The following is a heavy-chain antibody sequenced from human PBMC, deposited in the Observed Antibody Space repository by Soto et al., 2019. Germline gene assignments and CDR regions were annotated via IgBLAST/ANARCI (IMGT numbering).Heavy chain of an antibody. Sequence: QMQLVESGGSVVQPGTSLRLSCAAFGFDFSSYGMHWVRQTPGKGLGWVAVLGFDGGGRYYADSVKGRFTISRDNSKNTLYLQMNSLRAEDTAVYYCAKAETLGDGMDVWGQGTTVTVSS. CDR1: GFDFSSYG. J-gene: IGHJ6*02. CDR3: AKAETLGDGMDV. V-gene: IGHV3-30*18. CDR2: LGFDGGGR.